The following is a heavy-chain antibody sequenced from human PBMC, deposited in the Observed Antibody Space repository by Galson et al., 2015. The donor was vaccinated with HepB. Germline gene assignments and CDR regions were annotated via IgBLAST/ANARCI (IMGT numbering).Heavy chain of an antibody. CDR1: GFTFGSCA. CDR3: AKGSAGGRPYFFDY. D-gene: IGHD6-13*01. V-gene: IGHV3-23*01. J-gene: IGHJ4*02. CDR2: ITGGGDDT. Sequence: SLRLSCAASGFTFGSCAMSWVRQTPGKGLEWVSAITGGGDDTYYADSLKGRFTISRDNSKNMLFLQMNSLRAEDTAVYYCAKGSAGGRPYFFDYWGQGTLVTVSS.